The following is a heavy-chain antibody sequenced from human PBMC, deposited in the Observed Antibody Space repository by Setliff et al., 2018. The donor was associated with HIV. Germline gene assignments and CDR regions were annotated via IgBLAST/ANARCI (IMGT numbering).Heavy chain of an antibody. J-gene: IGHJ4*02. CDR1: GGSISSGSYY. CDR2: IYTSGST. V-gene: IGHV4-61*02. D-gene: IGHD6-19*01. CDR3: ARDLGAVAGYYFDY. Sequence: LSLTCTVSGGSISSGSYYWSWIRQPAGKGLEWIGRIYTSGSTNYDPSLKSRVTISVDTSKNQFSLKLSSVTAADTAVYYCARDLGAVAGYYFDYWGQGTLVTVSS.